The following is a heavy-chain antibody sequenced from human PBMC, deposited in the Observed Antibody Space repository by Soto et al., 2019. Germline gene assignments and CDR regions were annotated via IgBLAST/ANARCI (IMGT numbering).Heavy chain of an antibody. J-gene: IGHJ4*02. CDR3: ASSPTIRY. CDR1: GFTFSSYA. Sequence: GGSLRLSCAASGFTFSSYAMHWVRQAPGKGLEWVAVISYDGSNKYYADSVKGRFTISRDNSKNTLYLQMNSLRAEDTAVHYCASSPTIRYWGQGTLVTVSS. CDR2: ISYDGSNK. V-gene: IGHV3-30-3*01. D-gene: IGHD3-3*01.